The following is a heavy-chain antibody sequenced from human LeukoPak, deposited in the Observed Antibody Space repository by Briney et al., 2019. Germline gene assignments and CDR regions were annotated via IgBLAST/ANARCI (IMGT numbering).Heavy chain of an antibody. CDR1: GGSVSSDSYY. CDR2: IYYSGST. CDR3: ARVSITIFFDY. V-gene: IGHV4-61*01. Sequence: SETLSLTCTVSGGSVSSDSYYWSWIRQPPGKGLEWIGYIYYSGSTNYNPSLKSRVTISVDTSKNQFSLKLSSVTAADTAVYYCARVSITIFFDYWGQGTLVTVSS. J-gene: IGHJ4*02. D-gene: IGHD3-9*01.